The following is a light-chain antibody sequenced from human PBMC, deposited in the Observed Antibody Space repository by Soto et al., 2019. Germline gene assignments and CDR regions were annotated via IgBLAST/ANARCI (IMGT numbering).Light chain of an antibody. CDR1: QGIRTN. Sequence: DIQLTQSPPFLSAYVGDRVTITCRASQGIRTNLAWYQQQPGKAPKFLIYGASTLQSGGPSRLSGSGSGTDFTLTLRSLQPEDFATYYCHQLNSYPPWTFGQGTKVEIK. V-gene: IGKV1-9*01. CDR2: GAS. CDR3: HQLNSYPPWT. J-gene: IGKJ1*01.